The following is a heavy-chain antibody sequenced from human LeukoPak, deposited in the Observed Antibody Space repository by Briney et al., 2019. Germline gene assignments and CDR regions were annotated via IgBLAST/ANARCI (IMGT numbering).Heavy chain of an antibody. V-gene: IGHV3-23*01. CDR1: GFTFSNYA. CDR3: AKSWGSNTAMVTDY. Sequence: GGSLRLSCAASGFTFSNYAMNWVRQAPGKGLEWVSSISRSGGSTFYADSVKGRFTISRDNSKNTLYLQMNSLRAEDTAVYYCAKSWGSNTAMVTDYWGQGTLVTVSS. J-gene: IGHJ4*02. CDR2: ISRSGGST. D-gene: IGHD5-18*01.